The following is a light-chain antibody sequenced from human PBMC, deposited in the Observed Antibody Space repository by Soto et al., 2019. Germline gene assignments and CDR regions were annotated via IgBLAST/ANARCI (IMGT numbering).Light chain of an antibody. Sequence: AIQLTQSPSSLSASVGDRVTSTCRASQGISSALAWYQQKPGKAPKLLIYDASSLESGVPSRFSGSGSGTDFTLTISSLQPEDFATYYCQQFNSYPMYTFGQGIKLEIK. CDR2: DAS. CDR3: QQFNSYPMYT. CDR1: QGISSA. J-gene: IGKJ2*01. V-gene: IGKV1-13*02.